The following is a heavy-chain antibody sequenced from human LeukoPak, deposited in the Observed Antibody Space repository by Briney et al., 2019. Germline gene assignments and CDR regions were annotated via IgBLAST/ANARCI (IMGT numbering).Heavy chain of an antibody. CDR3: TRPGSGGDYQYYFDY. D-gene: IGHD2-21*02. J-gene: IGHJ4*02. V-gene: IGHV3-73*01. CDR1: GFTFSGSA. CDR2: IRSKANSYAT. Sequence: GGSLRLSCAASGFTFSGSAMHWVRQASGKGLEWVGRIRSKANSYATAYAASVKGRFTISRDDSKNTAYLQMNSLKTEDTAVYYCTRPGSGGDYQYYFDYWGQRTLVTVSS.